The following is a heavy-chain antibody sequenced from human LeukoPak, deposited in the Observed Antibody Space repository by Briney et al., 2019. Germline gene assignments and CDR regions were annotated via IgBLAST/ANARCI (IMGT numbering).Heavy chain of an antibody. D-gene: IGHD2/OR15-2a*01. CDR3: ARDEDTSALSEY. CDR2: ISNNGGRT. V-gene: IGHV3-23*01. J-gene: IGHJ4*02. CDR1: GFSFSSNT. Sequence: GGSLRLSCAGSGFSFSSNTMSWVRQAPGRGLEWVSAISNNGGRTDSAGSVKGRFTISRDNSKSTLYLHMDSLRAEDTAVYYCARDEDTSALSEYWGQGTLVTVSS.